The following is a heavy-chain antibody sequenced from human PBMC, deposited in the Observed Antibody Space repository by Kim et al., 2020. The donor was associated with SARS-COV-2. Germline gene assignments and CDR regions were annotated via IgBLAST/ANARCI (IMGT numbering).Heavy chain of an antibody. CDR3: VKDNSGYNAFDI. V-gene: IGHV3-64D*09. Sequence: YYADSGKGRFTVSRDNSKNTLYLQMSSLRAEDTAVYYCVKDNSGYNAFDIWGQGTMVTVSS. D-gene: IGHD6-13*01. J-gene: IGHJ3*02.